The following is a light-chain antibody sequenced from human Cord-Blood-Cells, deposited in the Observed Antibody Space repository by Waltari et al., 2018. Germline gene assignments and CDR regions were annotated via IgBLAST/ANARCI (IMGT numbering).Light chain of an antibody. J-gene: IGLJ2*01. CDR1: SSDVGGYNY. Sequence: QSALTQPASVSGSPGQSTTISCTGTSSDVGGYNYGPWYQQHPGKAPKLMIYDVSNRPSGVSNRFSGSKSGNTASLTISGLQAEDEADYYCSSYTSSSTLFGGGTKLTVL. CDR2: DVS. V-gene: IGLV2-14*01. CDR3: SSYTSSSTL.